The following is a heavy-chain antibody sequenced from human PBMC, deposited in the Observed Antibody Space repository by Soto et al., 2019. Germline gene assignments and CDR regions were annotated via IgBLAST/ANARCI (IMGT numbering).Heavy chain of an antibody. CDR1: GFNFTPYS. CDR2: FNGGNGKP. D-gene: IGHD2-2*03. Sequence: ASVKVSCTASGFNFTPYSMHWVRQAPGQRLEWMAWFNGGNGKPEYSQKFQSRVTISRDTSARTVYMELSSLTSGDTAVYSCAIELDRPRTTFDYPGEELLGTVCS. J-gene: IGHJ4*02. CDR3: AIELDRPRTTFDY. V-gene: IGHV1-3*01.